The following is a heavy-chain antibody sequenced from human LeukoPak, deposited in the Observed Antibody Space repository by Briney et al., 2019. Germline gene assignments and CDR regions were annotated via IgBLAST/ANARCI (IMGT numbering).Heavy chain of an antibody. CDR3: AKEGNYDTLTGYYIRSYYFDY. D-gene: IGHD3-9*01. Sequence: PGGSLRLSCAASGFTFSSYSMNWVRQAPGKELEWVSSISSSSSYIYYADSVKGQFTISRDNAKNSLYLQMNSLRAEDTAVYYCAKEGNYDTLTGYYIRSYYFDYWGQGTLVTVSS. V-gene: IGHV3-21*04. CDR2: ISSSSSYI. J-gene: IGHJ4*02. CDR1: GFTFSSYS.